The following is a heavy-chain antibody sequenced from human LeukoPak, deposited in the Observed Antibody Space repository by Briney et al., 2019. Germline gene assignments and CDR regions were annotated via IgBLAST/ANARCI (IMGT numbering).Heavy chain of an antibody. CDR1: GGSISSSSYY. J-gene: IGHJ5*02. CDR2: IYYSGST. CDR3: ARGAGGYCSGGSCYSGDWFDP. Sequence: SETLSLTCTVSGGSISSSSYYWGWIRQPPGKGLEWIGSIYYSGSTYYNPSIKSRVTLSVDTSKNQCSLTLSSVTAADTAVYYCARGAGGYCSGGSCYSGDWFDPWGQGTLVTVSS. V-gene: IGHV4-39*01. D-gene: IGHD2-15*01.